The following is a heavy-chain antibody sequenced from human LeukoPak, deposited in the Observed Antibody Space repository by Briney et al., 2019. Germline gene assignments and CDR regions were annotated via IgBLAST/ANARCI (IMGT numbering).Heavy chain of an antibody. Sequence: RGSLTLSCASFGFTFSDNYMSWIRKAPGKGLEWVSNISSSGSTIYYAGSVKGRFTISRDNAKNSLYLQMNSLRAEDTAVYYCARQGYCSGGSCYSYDAFDIWGQGTMVTVSS. CDR1: GFTFSDNY. V-gene: IGHV3-11*01. CDR2: ISSSGSTI. J-gene: IGHJ3*02. CDR3: ARQGYCSGGSCYSYDAFDI. D-gene: IGHD2-15*01.